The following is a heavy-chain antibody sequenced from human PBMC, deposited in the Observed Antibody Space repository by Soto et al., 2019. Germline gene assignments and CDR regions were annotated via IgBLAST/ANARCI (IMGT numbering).Heavy chain of an antibody. J-gene: IGHJ3*02. Sequence: EVQLVESGGGVVQPDRSLRLSCAGSGFTFDNFAMTWVLHAPGKGLEWVSGISWDSSTIGYADSVKGRFTISRDNAKNSLYLQINSLSPEDTALYYCTKPGGTGHVFDIWGDCKMVTVSS. D-gene: IGHD3-16*01. CDR2: ISWDSSTI. CDR3: TKPGGTGHVFDI. V-gene: IGHV3-9*01. CDR1: GFTFDNFA.